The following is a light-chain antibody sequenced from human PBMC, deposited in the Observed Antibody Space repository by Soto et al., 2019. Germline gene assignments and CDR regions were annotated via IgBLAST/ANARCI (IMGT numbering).Light chain of an antibody. CDR2: DVS. V-gene: IGLV2-14*03. Sequence: QSALTQPASVSGSPGQSIAISCTGSSSDVGGYKYVSWYQQHPGKAPKLMIYDVSNRPSGVSDRFSGSKSGNTASLTISGLQSEDEADYYCSSYTSSNSYVFGTGTKVTLL. CDR1: SSDVGGYKY. CDR3: SSYTSSNSYV. J-gene: IGLJ1*01.